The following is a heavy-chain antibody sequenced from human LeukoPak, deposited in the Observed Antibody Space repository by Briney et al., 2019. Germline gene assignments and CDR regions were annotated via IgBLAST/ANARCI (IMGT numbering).Heavy chain of an antibody. CDR3: ARRMARNLARGPQRGYSYGYVGSGEGY. J-gene: IGHJ4*02. Sequence: PSETLSLTCAVYGGSFSGYYWSWLRQPPGKGLEWIGEINHSGSTNYNPSLKSRVTISVDTSKNQFSLKLSSVTAADTAVYYCARRMARNLARGPQRGYSYGYVGSGEGYWGQGTLVTVSS. CDR1: GGSFSGYY. CDR2: INHSGST. V-gene: IGHV4-34*01. D-gene: IGHD5-18*01.